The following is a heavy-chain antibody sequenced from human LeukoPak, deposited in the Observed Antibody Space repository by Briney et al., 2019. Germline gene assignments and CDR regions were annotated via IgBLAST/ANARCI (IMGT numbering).Heavy chain of an antibody. Sequence: PSETLSLTCTVSGGSISSYYWSWIRQPPGKGLEWIGYIYDSGSTNYNPSLKSRVTISVDTSKNQVSLKLTSVTAADTAVYYCARGSYPGWYNGEFDYWGQGTLVPVSS. V-gene: IGHV4-59*12. J-gene: IGHJ4*02. CDR3: ARGSYPGWYNGEFDY. D-gene: IGHD6-19*01. CDR1: GGSISSYY. CDR2: IYDSGST.